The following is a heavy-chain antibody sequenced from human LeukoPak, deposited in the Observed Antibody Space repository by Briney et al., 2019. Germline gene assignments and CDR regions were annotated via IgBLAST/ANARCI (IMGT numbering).Heavy chain of an antibody. V-gene: IGHV4-38-2*02. Sequence: PSETLSLTCTVSGYSISSGYYWGWIRQPPGKGLEWIGSIYHSGSTYYNPSLKSRVTISVDTSKNQFSLKLSSVTAADTAVYYCARGASGRLPLFWYWGQGTLVTVSS. CDR3: ARGASGRLPLFWY. CDR2: IYHSGST. J-gene: IGHJ4*02. D-gene: IGHD3-3*01. CDR1: GYSISSGYY.